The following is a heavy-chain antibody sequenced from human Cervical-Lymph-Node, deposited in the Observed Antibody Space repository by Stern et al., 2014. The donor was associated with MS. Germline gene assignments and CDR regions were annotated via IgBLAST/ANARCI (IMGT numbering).Heavy chain of an antibody. CDR2: ISSSSSTI. Sequence: EVQLVESGGGLVQPGGSLRLSCAASGFTFRSYSMNWVRQAPGKGLEWVSYISSSSSTIYYADSVKGRFTISRDNAKNSLYLQMNSLRAEDTAVYYCARDAKGSSSWYVVPNWFDPWGQGTLVTVSS. CDR3: ARDAKGSSSWYVVPNWFDP. V-gene: IGHV3-48*01. CDR1: GFTFRSYS. J-gene: IGHJ5*02. D-gene: IGHD6-13*01.